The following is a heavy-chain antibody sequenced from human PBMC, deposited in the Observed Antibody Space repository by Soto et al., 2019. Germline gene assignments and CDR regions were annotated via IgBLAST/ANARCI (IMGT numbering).Heavy chain of an antibody. J-gene: IGHJ4*02. V-gene: IGHV3-30*18. D-gene: IGHD2-15*01. Sequence: QVQLVETGGGVVKPGRSLRLSCAASGFIFSSYGMHWVRQAPGKGLEWVAVISYEGSHTYYADSVKGGFTITRDNSKNTLYLQMNSLRPEDRAVYYCAKEVHCGGGSCSWSEGFDYWGQGTLLTVSS. CDR2: ISYEGSHT. CDR1: GFIFSSYG. CDR3: AKEVHCGGGSCSWSEGFDY.